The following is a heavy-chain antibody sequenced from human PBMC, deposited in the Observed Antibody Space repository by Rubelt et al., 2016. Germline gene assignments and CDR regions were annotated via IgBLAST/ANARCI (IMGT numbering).Heavy chain of an antibody. CDR3: ARHGDRLGYCSGARCRNYFDQ. CDR1: GDSISTYF. CDR2: IYYTGRT. J-gene: IGHJ4*02. Sequence: QVQLQESGPGLVKPSETLSLTCSVSGDSISTYFWSWIRQPPGKGLEWIGYIYYTGRTNYNSSLKRRVTISVDTSKNQFSLRLSSVTAAATAVYYCARHGDRLGYCSGARCRNYFDQWGQGTLVTVSS. D-gene: IGHD2-15*01. V-gene: IGHV4-59*08.